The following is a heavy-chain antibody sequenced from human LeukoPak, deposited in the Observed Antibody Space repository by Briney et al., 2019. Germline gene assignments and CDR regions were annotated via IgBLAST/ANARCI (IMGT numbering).Heavy chain of an antibody. J-gene: IGHJ3*02. CDR1: GFTFSSYS. V-gene: IGHV3-21*01. CDR2: ISSSSNYI. CDR3: ARDHRIVTTHHDAFGI. Sequence: GGSLRLSCAASGFTFSSYSMNWVRQAPGKGLEWVSSISSSSNYIHYADSVKGRFTISRDNAKNSLYLQMNSLRAEDTAVYYCARDHRIVTTHHDAFGIWGQGTMVTVSS. D-gene: IGHD4-11*01.